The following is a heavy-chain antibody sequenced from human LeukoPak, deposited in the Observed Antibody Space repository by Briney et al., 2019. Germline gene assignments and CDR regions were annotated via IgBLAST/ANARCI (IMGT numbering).Heavy chain of an antibody. CDR1: GFTFSSYA. Sequence: HAGGSLRLSCAASGFTFSSYAMSWVRQAPGKGLEWVSAISGSGGSTYYADSVKGRFTISRDNSKNTLYLQMNSLRAEDTAVYYCARGSYYDFWSGTPFDPWGQGTLVTVSS. CDR3: ARGSYYDFWSGTPFDP. D-gene: IGHD3-3*01. V-gene: IGHV3-23*01. J-gene: IGHJ5*02. CDR2: ISGSGGST.